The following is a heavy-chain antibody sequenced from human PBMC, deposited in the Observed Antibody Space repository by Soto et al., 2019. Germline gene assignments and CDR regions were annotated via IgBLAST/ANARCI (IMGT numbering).Heavy chain of an antibody. CDR3: ARVGGGLASLGYYGMDV. V-gene: IGHV1-2*04. D-gene: IGHD3-10*01. CDR1: GYTFIGYC. CDR2: INPNSGGT. Sequence: ASVKVSCKASGYTFIGYCIHWVRQAPGQGLEWMGWINPNSGGTNYAQRFRGWVTMTRDRSISTAYMELSRLKSDDTAVYYCARVGGGLASLGYYGMDVWGQGTTVTVSS. J-gene: IGHJ6*02.